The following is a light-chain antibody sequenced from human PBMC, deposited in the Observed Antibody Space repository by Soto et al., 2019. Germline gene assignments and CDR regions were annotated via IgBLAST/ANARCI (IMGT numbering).Light chain of an antibody. CDR1: QGISSY. V-gene: IGKV1-9*01. CDR3: QQLNSYPS. Sequence: IQLTQSPSSLSASVGDRVTITCRASQGISSYLAWYQQKPGKAPKLLIYAASTLHSGVPSRFSGSGSGTDFTLTISSLQPEDFATYYCQQLNSYPSFGGGTKVEIK. J-gene: IGKJ4*01. CDR2: AAS.